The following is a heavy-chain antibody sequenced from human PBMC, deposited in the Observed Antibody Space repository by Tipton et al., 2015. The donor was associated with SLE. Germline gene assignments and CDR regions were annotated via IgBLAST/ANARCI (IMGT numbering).Heavy chain of an antibody. J-gene: IGHJ4*02. V-gene: IGHV3-21*03. D-gene: IGHD3-16*02. CDR2: ISSSSSYI. Sequence: SLRLSCAASGFTFSSYSMNWVRQAPGKGLEWVSSISSSSSYIYHADSVKGRFTISRDNAKNSLYLQMNSLRAEDTAVYYCARDLSYDYIWGSYRLWYYFDYWGQGTLVIVSS. CDR1: GFTFSSYS. CDR3: ARDLSYDYIWGSYRLWYYFDY.